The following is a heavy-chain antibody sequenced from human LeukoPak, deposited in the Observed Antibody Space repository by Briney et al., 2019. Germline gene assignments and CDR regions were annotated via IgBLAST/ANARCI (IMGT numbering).Heavy chain of an antibody. CDR1: GGSISSYY. J-gene: IGHJ5*02. D-gene: IGHD4-17*01. V-gene: IGHV4-59*01. CDR2: IYYSGST. Sequence: SQTLSLTCTVSGGSISSYYWSWIRQPPGKGLEWIGYIYYSGSTNYNPSLKSRVTISVDTSKNQFSLKLSSVTAADTAVYYCGSFTVAKYGNWFDPWGQGTLVTVSS. CDR3: GSFTVAKYGNWFDP.